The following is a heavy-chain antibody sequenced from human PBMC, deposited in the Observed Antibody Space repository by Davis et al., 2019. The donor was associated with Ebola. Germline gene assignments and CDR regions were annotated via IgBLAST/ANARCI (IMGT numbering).Heavy chain of an antibody. CDR2: INHSGST. Sequence: PSETLSLTCAVYGGSFSGYYWSWIRQPPGKGLEWIGEINHSGSTNYNPSLKSRVTISVDTSKNQFSLKLSSVTAADTAVYYCARGDYYYGMDVWGQGTTVTVSS. J-gene: IGHJ6*02. CDR1: GGSFSGYY. V-gene: IGHV4-34*01. CDR3: ARGDYYYGMDV.